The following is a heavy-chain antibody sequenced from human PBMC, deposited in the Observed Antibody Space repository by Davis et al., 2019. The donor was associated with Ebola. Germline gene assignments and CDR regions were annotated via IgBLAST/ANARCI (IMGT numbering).Heavy chain of an antibody. CDR3: ARDVSRGTWANSEYYGMAV. CDR1: GFTFSKYA. J-gene: IGHJ6*01. V-gene: IGHV3-30*04. Sequence: GESLKISCVGSGFTFSKYAMHWVRQAPDKGLEWVAVISYDGRYKYDADSAKGRFTIFRDNSKNTVYLQMNSLRPDDTGLYYWARDVSRGTWANSEYYGMAVWRQGTTVTVPS. CDR2: ISYDGRYK. D-gene: IGHD2/OR15-2a*01.